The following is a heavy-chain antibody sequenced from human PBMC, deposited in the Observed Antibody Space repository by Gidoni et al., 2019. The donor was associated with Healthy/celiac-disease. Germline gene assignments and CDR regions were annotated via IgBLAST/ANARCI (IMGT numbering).Heavy chain of an antibody. CDR1: GFSFSRYG. CDR2: ISYDGSNK. J-gene: IGHJ6*03. CDR3: AKTIRSSSWYGGDYYYYYMDV. V-gene: IGHV3-30*18. D-gene: IGHD6-13*01. Sequence: QVQLVASGGGVVQPGRSLGLPCSASGFSFSRYGMHWVRQAPGKGLEWVAVISYDGSNKYYADSVKGRFTISRDNSKNTLYLQMNSLRAEDTAVYYCAKTIRSSSWYGGDYYYYYMDVWGKGTTVTVSS.